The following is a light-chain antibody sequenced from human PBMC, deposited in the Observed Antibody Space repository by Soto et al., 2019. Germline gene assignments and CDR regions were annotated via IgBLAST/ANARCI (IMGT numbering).Light chain of an antibody. CDR1: SSDVGGYNY. J-gene: IGLJ1*01. Sequence: QSALTQPASVSGSPGQSITISCTGTSSDVGGYNYVSWYQQHPGKAPKLMIYDVSNRPSGVSNRFSGSKSGNTASPTISARQAEDEADYYCSSYTSSSTLSFGTGTKLTVL. CDR3: SSYTSSSTLS. V-gene: IGLV2-14*01. CDR2: DVS.